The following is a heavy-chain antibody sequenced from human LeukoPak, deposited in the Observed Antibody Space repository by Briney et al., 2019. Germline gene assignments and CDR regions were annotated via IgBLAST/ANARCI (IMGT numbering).Heavy chain of an antibody. CDR1: GYSFTSYW. V-gene: IGHV5-51*01. CDR2: IYPGDSDT. CDR3: ARQGVYYYDSSGYYTT. Sequence: GESLKISCKGSGYSFTSYWIGWVRQMPGKGLEWMGIIYPGDSDTRYSPSFQGQVTISADKSISTAYLQWSSLKASDTAMYYCARQGVYYYDSSGYYTTWGQGTLVTVSS. J-gene: IGHJ5*02. D-gene: IGHD3-22*01.